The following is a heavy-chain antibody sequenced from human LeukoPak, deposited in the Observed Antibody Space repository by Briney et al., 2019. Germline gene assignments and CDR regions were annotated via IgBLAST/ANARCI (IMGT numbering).Heavy chain of an antibody. CDR2: NNDSGSS. D-gene: IGHD6-6*01. CDR3: AREKAGSSFSKNYNFDY. J-gene: IGHJ4*02. CDR1: GGSISSYY. V-gene: IGHV4-59*12. Sequence: NPSETLSLTCTVSGGSISSYYWSWIRQSPGKGLEWIGENNDSGSSNYNPSLKSRVTMSVDTSKNQFSLKLSSVTAADTAVYYCAREKAGSSFSKNYNFDYWGQGTLVTVSS.